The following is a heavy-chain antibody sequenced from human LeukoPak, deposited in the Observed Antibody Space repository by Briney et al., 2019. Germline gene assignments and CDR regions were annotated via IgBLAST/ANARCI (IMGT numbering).Heavy chain of an antibody. D-gene: IGHD3-10*01. V-gene: IGHV7-4-1*02. J-gene: IGHJ5*02. Sequence: ASVKVSCKASGYSFTSYAMIWVRQAPGQGLEWMGWINTNTGNPTYAQGFTGRIVFFLDTSVSTAYLQISSLKAEDTAVYYCSRALIWCGELLQPANWFDRWGQGTLVTVSS. CDR2: INTNTGNP. CDR3: SRALIWCGELLQPANWFDR. CDR1: GYSFTSYA.